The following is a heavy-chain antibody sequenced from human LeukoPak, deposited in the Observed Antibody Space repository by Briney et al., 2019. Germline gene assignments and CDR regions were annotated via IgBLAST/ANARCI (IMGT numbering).Heavy chain of an antibody. J-gene: IGHJ4*02. CDR1: GFTFSSYS. V-gene: IGHV3-48*01. Sequence: PGGSLRLSCAASGFTFSSYSMNWVRQAPGKGLEWVSYISSSSSTIYYADSVKGRFTISRDNAKNSLYLQMNSLRAEDTAVYYCARDLRNYFAYWGQGTLVTVSS. CDR3: ARDLRNYFAY. D-gene: IGHD5/OR15-5a*01. CDR2: ISSSSSTI.